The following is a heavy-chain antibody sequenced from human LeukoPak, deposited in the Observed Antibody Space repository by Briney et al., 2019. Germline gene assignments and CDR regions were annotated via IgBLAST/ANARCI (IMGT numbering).Heavy chain of an antibody. CDR3: ARRETDDSSGPWGY. CDR2: VYPGDSDT. D-gene: IGHD3-22*01. CDR1: GYSFTNYW. J-gene: IGHJ4*02. V-gene: IGHV5-51*01. Sequence: PGESLQISCEGSGYSFTNYWIGWVRQMPGKGLEWMGIVYPGDSDTRYSPSFQGQVTISADKSISTAYLQWSSLKASDTAMYYCARRETDDSSGPWGYWGQGTLVTVSS.